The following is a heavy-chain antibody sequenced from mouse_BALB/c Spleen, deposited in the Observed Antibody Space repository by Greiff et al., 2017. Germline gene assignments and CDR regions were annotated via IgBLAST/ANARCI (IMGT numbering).Heavy chain of an antibody. D-gene: IGHD2-14*01. J-gene: IGHJ4*01. Sequence: VQLQQSGAELVKPGASVKLSCTASGFNIKDTYMHWVKQRPEQGLEWIGRIDPANGNTKYDPKFQGKATITAHTSSNTAYLQLSSLTSEDTAFYYCAIGRYDCYYAMDYWGQGTSVTVSS. V-gene: IGHV14-3*02. CDR3: AIGRYDCYYAMDY. CDR1: GFNIKDTY. CDR2: IDPANGNT.